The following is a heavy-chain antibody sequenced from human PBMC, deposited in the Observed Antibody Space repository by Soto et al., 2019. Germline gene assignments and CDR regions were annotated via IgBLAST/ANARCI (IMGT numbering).Heavy chain of an antibody. CDR3: ATSYGNAWYTF. Sequence: SETLSLTCSVSGGSISGSSYYWGWIRQPPGKELEWIGSIFYSGSTYYNPSLKSRLTISVDKSKNQFTLQLTSVTVADTAVYYCATSYGNAWYTFWGQGTQVTVSS. V-gene: IGHV4-39*06. D-gene: IGHD6-13*01. J-gene: IGHJ4*02. CDR1: GGSISGSSYY. CDR2: IFYSGST.